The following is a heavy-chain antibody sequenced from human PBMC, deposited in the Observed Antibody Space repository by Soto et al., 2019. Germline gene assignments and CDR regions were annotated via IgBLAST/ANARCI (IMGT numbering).Heavy chain of an antibody. D-gene: IGHD3-22*01. V-gene: IGHV3-11*04. CDR1: GFTFSDYY. CDR2: ISGGGITI. J-gene: IGHJ4*02. Sequence: PGGSLRLSCEASGFTFSDYYMSWIRQAPGRGLQWVSYISGGGITISYADSLKGRFTISRDNAKNSLYLQMNSLRAEDTAVYYCARPPNYYDSSGYYGYRGQGTLVTVSS. CDR3: ARPPNYYDSSGYYGY.